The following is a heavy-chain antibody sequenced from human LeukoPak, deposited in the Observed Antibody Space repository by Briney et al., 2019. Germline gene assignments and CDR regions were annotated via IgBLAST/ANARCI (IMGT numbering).Heavy chain of an antibody. CDR3: AKAPYGDYVFDY. V-gene: IGHV3-23*01. J-gene: IGHJ4*02. CDR2: ISGSGGTT. D-gene: IGHD4-17*01. Sequence: GGSLRLSCAASGFTFSSYAMSWVRQAPGKGLKWVSSISGSGGTTHYADSVKGRFTISRDNSKNSLFLQMNSLRAEDTAVYYCAKAPYGDYVFDYWGQGTLVTVSS. CDR1: GFTFSSYA.